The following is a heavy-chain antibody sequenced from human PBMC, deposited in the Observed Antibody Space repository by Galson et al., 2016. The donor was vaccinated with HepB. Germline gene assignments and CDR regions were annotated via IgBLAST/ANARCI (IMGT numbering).Heavy chain of an antibody. CDR1: GYTFTSYA. CDR2: INAGNGNT. Sequence: SVKVSCKASGYTFTSYAIHWVRQAPGQGLEWMGWINAGNGNTKYSQNFQDRVTITRDTSATTAYMELSSLKSEDTAVFYCARAPGGTMLRGLIGYWGQGTLVIVSS. D-gene: IGHD3-10*01. V-gene: IGHV1-3*01. CDR3: ARAPGGTMLRGLIGY. J-gene: IGHJ4*02.